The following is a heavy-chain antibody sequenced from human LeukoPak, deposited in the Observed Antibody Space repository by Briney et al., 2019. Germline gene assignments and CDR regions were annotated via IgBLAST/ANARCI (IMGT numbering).Heavy chain of an antibody. J-gene: IGHJ4*02. D-gene: IGHD6-19*01. Sequence: GRSLRLSCAASVFTFNRYGMHWVRQAPGKGLEWVAVIWYDGSNKYYADSVKGRFTISRDNSKNTLFLQMNSLRAEDTAVYHCARPNGYSSGWFFDYWGQGTLVTVSS. CDR1: VFTFNRYG. CDR3: ARPNGYSSGWFFDY. V-gene: IGHV3-33*01. CDR2: IWYDGSNK.